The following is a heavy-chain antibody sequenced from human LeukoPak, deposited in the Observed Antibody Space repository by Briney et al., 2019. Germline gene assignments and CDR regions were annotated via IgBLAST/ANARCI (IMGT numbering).Heavy chain of an antibody. CDR2: ISASGGST. Sequence: QPGGSLRLSCAASGFTFSAFAMSWVRQAPGKGLGWVSAISASGGSTYYADSVKGRFTISRDNSKNTLYLQLNSLRAEDTAVYYCAKSDHYDILTGYYFDPWGQGTLVTVSS. J-gene: IGHJ5*02. D-gene: IGHD3-9*01. V-gene: IGHV3-23*01. CDR3: AKSDHYDILTGYYFDP. CDR1: GFTFSAFA.